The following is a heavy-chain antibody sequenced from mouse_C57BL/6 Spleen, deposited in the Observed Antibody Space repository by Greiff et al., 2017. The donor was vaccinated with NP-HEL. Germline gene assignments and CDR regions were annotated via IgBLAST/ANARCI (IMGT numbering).Heavy chain of an antibody. CDR3: ARRGNYGSAWYFDV. CDR2: INPNYGTT. J-gene: IGHJ1*03. Sequence: LVESGPELVKPGASVKISCKASGYSFTDYNMNWVKQSNGKSLEWIGVINPNYGTTSYNQKFKGKATLTVDQSSSTAYMQLNSLTSEDSAVYYCARRGNYGSAWYFDVWGTGTTVTVSS. V-gene: IGHV1-39*01. D-gene: IGHD1-1*01. CDR1: GYSFTDYN.